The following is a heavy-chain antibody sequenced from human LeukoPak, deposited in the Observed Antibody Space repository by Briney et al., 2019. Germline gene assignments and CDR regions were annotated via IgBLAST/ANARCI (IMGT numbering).Heavy chain of an antibody. J-gene: IGHJ5*02. V-gene: IGHV4-39*07. Sequence: SETLSLTCTVSGGSISRSHYYWGWMRQPPGKGLEWIGSIYYSGSTYYDPSLKSRVTISVDTSKNQFSLKLSSVTAADTAVYYCANFRTGTILVTWGQGILVTVSS. CDR3: ANFRTGTILVT. D-gene: IGHD1-7*01. CDR2: IYYSGST. CDR1: GGSISRSHYY.